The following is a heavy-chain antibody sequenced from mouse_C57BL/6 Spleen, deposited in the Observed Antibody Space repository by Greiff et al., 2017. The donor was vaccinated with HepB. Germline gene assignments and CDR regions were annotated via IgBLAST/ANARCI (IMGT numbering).Heavy chain of an antibody. J-gene: IGHJ2*01. D-gene: IGHD1-1*01. CDR3: AIITTVVGY. V-gene: IGHV3-6*01. Sequence: EVQVVESGPGLVKPSQSLSLTCSVTGYSITSGYYWNWIRQFPGNKLEWMGYISYDGSNNYNPSLKNRISITRDTSKNQFFLKLNSVTTEDTATYYCAIITTVVGYWGQGTTLTVSS. CDR1: GYSITSGYY. CDR2: ISYDGSN.